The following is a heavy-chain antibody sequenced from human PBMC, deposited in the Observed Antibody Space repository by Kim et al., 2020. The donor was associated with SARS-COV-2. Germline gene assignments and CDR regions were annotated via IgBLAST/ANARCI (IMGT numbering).Heavy chain of an antibody. Sequence: TNYAQKLQGRVTMTTDTSTSTAYMELRSLGSDDTAVYYCAIGVVPAALDYWGQGTLVTVSS. D-gene: IGHD2-2*01. V-gene: IGHV1-18*01. J-gene: IGHJ4*02. CDR2: T. CDR3: AIGVVPAALDY.